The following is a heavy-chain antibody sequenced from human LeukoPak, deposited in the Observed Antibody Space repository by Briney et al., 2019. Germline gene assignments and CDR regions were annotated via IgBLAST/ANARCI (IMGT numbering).Heavy chain of an antibody. CDR2: ISSSSSYI. V-gene: IGHV3-21*01. J-gene: IGHJ6*02. CDR3: ARESLWFGNYGMDV. CDR1: GFTFSTYQ. D-gene: IGHD3-10*01. Sequence: GGSLRLSCAASGFTFSTYQMNWVRQAPGKGLEWVSSISSSSSYIYYADTVKGRFTISRDNAKISLFLQMNSLRAEDTAVYYCARESLWFGNYGMDVWGQGTTVTVSS.